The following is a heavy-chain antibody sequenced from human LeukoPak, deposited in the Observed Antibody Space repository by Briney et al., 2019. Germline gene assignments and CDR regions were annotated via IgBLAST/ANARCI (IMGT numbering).Heavy chain of an antibody. Sequence: GGSLRLSCAASGFTFSDYYMSWIRQTPGKGLEWVANIKQDGSEKYYVDSVKGRFTISRDNAKNSLYLQMNSLRAEDTAVYYCARALIVGPTTTNFDYWGQGTLVTVSS. V-gene: IGHV3-7*01. CDR2: IKQDGSEK. J-gene: IGHJ4*02. D-gene: IGHD1-26*01. CDR3: ARALIVGPTTTNFDY. CDR1: GFTFSDYY.